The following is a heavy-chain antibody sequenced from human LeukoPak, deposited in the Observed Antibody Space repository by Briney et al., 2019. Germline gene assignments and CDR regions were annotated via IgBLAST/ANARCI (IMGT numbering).Heavy chain of an antibody. CDR1: GFTFSDYY. V-gene: IGHV3-72*01. D-gene: IGHD6-13*01. Sequence: GGSLRLSCAASGFTFSDYYMDWVRQASGKGLDWVARIRNKANTYTTEYAASVKGGFAISRDESKNSLYLQMNSLKTEDTAVYFCARAGVGTRYFDLWGRGTLVTVSS. CDR2: IRNKANTYTT. J-gene: IGHJ2*01. CDR3: ARAGVGTRYFDL.